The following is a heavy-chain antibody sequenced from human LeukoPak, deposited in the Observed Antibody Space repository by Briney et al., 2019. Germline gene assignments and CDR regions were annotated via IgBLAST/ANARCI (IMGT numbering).Heavy chain of an antibody. Sequence: GGSLRLSCAASGFTFSSYSMNWVRQAPGQGLEWVSYISSSSSTIYYADSVKGRFTISRDNAKNSLYLQMNSLRAEDTAVYYCARDCSGGSCYWYYMDVWGKGTTVTVSS. CDR2: ISSSSSTI. J-gene: IGHJ6*03. V-gene: IGHV3-48*01. CDR3: ARDCSGGSCYWYYMDV. D-gene: IGHD2-15*01. CDR1: GFTFSSYS.